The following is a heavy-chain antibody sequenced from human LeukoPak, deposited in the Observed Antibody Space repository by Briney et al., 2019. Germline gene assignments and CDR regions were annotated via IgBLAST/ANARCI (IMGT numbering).Heavy chain of an antibody. CDR3: AGDQGAAAIYIEEDWFDP. CDR2: ISSSGSTI. Sequence: GGSLRLSCAASGFTFSDYYVSWIRQAPGKGLEWVSYISSSGSTIYYADSVKGRFTISRDNAKNSLYLQMNSLRAEDTAVYYCAGDQGAAAIYIEEDWFDPWGQGTLVTVSS. J-gene: IGHJ5*02. CDR1: GFTFSDYY. D-gene: IGHD2-2*02. V-gene: IGHV3-11*04.